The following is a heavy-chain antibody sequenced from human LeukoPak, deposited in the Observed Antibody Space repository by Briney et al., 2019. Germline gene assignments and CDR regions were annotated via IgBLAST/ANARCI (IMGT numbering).Heavy chain of an antibody. Sequence: GGSLRLSCAASGFTVSSNYMSWVRQAPGKGLEWVSVIYSGGSTYYADSVKGRFTISRDNSKNTLYLQMNSLRAEDTSVYYCARDRRGDYRPAYFDYWGQGTLVTVSS. D-gene: IGHD4-11*01. J-gene: IGHJ4*02. CDR3: ARDRRGDYRPAYFDY. V-gene: IGHV3-53*01. CDR1: GFTVSSNY. CDR2: IYSGGST.